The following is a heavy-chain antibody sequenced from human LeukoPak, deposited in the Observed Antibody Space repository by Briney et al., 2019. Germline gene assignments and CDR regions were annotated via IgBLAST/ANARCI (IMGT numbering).Heavy chain of an antibody. V-gene: IGHV3-9*01. CDR1: GFTFHDYA. D-gene: IGHD6-13*01. Sequence: GGSLRLSCAASGFTFHDYAMHWVRQAPGKVLEWVSGINGIGGGTAYADSVKGRFTISRDNAKNSLYLQMNSLRLEDTALYFCAKWNRQPLVKGWFDSWGQGTLVTVSS. CDR3: AKWNRQPLVKGWFDS. J-gene: IGHJ5*01. CDR2: INGIGGGT.